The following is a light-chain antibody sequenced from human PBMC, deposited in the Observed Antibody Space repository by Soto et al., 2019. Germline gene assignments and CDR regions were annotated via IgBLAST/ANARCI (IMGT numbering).Light chain of an antibody. V-gene: IGLV2-14*03. CDR3: CSYKSSSTLYV. CDR1: SSDIGAYNY. Sequence: SALTQPASVSGSPGQSITISCTGTSSDIGAYNYVSWYQQHPGKAPKLIIYDVTNRPAGISSRFSASKSGNTASLTISVLQAEDEADYYCCSYKSSSTLYVFGTGTKLTVL. CDR2: DVT. J-gene: IGLJ1*01.